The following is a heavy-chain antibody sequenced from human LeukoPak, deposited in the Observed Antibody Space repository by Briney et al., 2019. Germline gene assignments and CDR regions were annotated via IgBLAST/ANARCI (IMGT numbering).Heavy chain of an antibody. V-gene: IGHV1-3*01. Sequence: ASVKVSCKASGYTFTSYAMHWVRQAPGQRLEWMGWINGSNGDTKYSQKFQGRVTITRDTSASTAYMDLSSLRSEDTAVYYCARGGYSSGPDVWDQGTSVTVSS. D-gene: IGHD6-19*01. CDR3: ARGGYSSGPDV. J-gene: IGHJ6*02. CDR2: INGSNGDT. CDR1: GYTFTSYA.